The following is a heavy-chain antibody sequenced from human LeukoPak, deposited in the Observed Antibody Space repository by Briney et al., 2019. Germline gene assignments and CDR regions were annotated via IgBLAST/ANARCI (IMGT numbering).Heavy chain of an antibody. J-gene: IGHJ4*02. V-gene: IGHV1-2*02. CDR2: INPNSGGT. CDR1: GYTFTGYY. Sequence: ASVKVSCKGSGYTFTGYYLHWVRQAPGQGLEWMGWINPNSGGTKYAQKFQGRVTMTRDTSISTAYMELSRLRSDDTAVYYCARIPDTAMGYWGQGTLVTVSS. CDR3: ARIPDTAMGY. D-gene: IGHD5-18*01.